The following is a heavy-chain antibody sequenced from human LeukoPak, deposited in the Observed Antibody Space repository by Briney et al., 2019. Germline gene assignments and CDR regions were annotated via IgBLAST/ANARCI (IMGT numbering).Heavy chain of an antibody. Sequence: LSCAPXGFTXSSYSMNWVRQARGKRLEWVSSISSSSSYIYYADSVKGRFTISRDNAKNSLYLQMNSLRAEDTAVYYCARDLGSGSSFDYWGQGTLVTVSS. CDR3: ARDLGSGSSFDY. CDR2: ISSSSSYI. D-gene: IGHD3-10*01. CDR1: GFTXSSYS. J-gene: IGHJ4*02. V-gene: IGHV3-21*01.